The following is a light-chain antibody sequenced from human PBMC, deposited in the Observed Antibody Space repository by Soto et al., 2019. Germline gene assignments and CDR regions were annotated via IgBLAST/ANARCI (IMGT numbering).Light chain of an antibody. J-gene: IGLJ1*01. CDR3: GSITSSTTSV. Sequence: QAVVTQPASVSGSPGQSITISCTGSSSDIGGYKYVSWYQHHPGKAPKFLIYEVSNRPSGVSNRFSGSKSGNTASLTISGLQSEDEADYYCGSITSSTTSVFGTGTKVTVL. V-gene: IGLV2-14*01. CDR1: SSDIGGYKY. CDR2: EVS.